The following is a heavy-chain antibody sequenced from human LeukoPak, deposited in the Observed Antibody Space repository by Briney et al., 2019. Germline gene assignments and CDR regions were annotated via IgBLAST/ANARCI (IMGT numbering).Heavy chain of an antibody. CDR2: IYHSGST. V-gene: IGHV4-30-2*04. CDR3: ARHQGIAVAGPPDAFDI. J-gene: IGHJ3*02. D-gene: IGHD6-19*01. Sequence: WVRQAPGKGLEWIGYIYHSGSTYYNPSLKSRVTISVDRSKNQFSLKLSSVTAADTAVYYCARHQGIAVAGPPDAFDIWGQGTMVTVSS.